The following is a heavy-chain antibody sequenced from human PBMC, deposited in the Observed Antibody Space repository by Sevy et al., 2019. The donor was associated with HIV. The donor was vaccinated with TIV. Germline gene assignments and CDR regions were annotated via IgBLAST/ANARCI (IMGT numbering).Heavy chain of an antibody. D-gene: IGHD1-26*01. CDR2: IKRKTGGGTT. Sequence: GGSLRLSCAASGFTFSNAWMSWVRQAPGKGLEWVGRIKRKTGGGTTDYAAPVKGRLTNSRDDSITTLFLEMNSLKSADTDVYFCTAGVGTSFIDSWGQGTLVTVSS. CDR1: GFTFSNAW. CDR3: TAGVGTSFIDS. V-gene: IGHV3-15*01. J-gene: IGHJ4*02.